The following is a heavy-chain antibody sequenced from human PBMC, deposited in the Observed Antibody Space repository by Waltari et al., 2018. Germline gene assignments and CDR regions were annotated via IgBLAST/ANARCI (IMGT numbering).Heavy chain of an antibody. D-gene: IGHD3-3*01. V-gene: IGHV1-69*14. J-gene: IGHJ4*02. Sequence: QVQLRRSGAEVKEPGSSAKVSCEAAGGTFSSSATRWVRQAPGQGLEWMGGIIPIFGTANYAQKFQGRVTITADKSTSTAYMELSSLRSEDTAVYYCARGDYDFWSGYYDYWGQGTLVTVSP. CDR1: GGTFSSSA. CDR2: IIPIFGTA. CDR3: ARGDYDFWSGYYDY.